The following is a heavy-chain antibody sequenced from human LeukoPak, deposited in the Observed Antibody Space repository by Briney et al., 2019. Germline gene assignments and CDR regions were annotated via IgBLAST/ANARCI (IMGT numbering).Heavy chain of an antibody. CDR2: ISWNSGSI. V-gene: IGHV3-9*01. CDR3: AKDIKDYYDSSGYYSWYFDL. CDR1: GFTFDDYA. J-gene: IGHJ2*01. D-gene: IGHD3-22*01. Sequence: GGSLRLSCAASGFTFDDYAMHWVRQAPGKGLEWVSGISWNSGSIGYADSVKGRFTISRDNAKNSLYLQMNSLRAEDTALYYCAKDIKDYYDSSGYYSWYFDLWGRGTLVTVSS.